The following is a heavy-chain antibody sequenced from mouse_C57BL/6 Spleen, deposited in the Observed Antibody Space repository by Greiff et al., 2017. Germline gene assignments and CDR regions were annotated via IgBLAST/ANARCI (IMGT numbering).Heavy chain of an antibody. CDR1: GYSFTSYY. J-gene: IGHJ4*01. CDR2: IYPGSGNT. Sequence: QVQLQQSGPELVKPGASVKISCKASGYSFTSYYIHWVKQRPGQGLEWIGWIYPGSGNTKYNEKFKGKATLTADTSSSTAYMQLSSLTSEDAAVYYCTSVASWDTMDYWGQGTSVTGSS. CDR3: TSVASWDTMDY. V-gene: IGHV1-66*01. D-gene: IGHD4-1*01.